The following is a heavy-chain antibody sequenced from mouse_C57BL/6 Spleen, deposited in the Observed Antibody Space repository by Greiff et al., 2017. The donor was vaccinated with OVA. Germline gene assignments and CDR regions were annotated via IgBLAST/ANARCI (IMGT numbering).Heavy chain of an antibody. Sequence: VQLQQSGPGLVQPSQSLSITCTVSGFSLTSYGVHWVRQPPGKGLEWLGVIWSGGSTDYNAAFISSLGIRKINYTSQVFVKMNSLQAEDTAIYYLAKEGGSDSSVAYWGQGTLVTVSA. CDR2: IWSGGST. CDR3: AKEGGSDSSVAY. CDR1: GFSLTSYG. J-gene: IGHJ3*01. V-gene: IGHV2-4*01. D-gene: IGHD1-1*02.